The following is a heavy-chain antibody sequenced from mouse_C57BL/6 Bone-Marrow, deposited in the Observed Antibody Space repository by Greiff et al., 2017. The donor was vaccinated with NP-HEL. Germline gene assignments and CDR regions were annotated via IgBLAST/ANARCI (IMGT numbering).Heavy chain of an antibody. D-gene: IGHD2-4*01. CDR3: ASYDYDGRFAY. CDR2: IYPGDGDT. J-gene: IGHJ3*01. Sequence: QVQLQQSGPELVKPGASVKISCKASGYAFSSSWMNWVKQRPGKGLEWIGRIYPGDGDTNYNGKFKGKATLTADKSSSTAYMQLSSLTSEDSAVYCCASYDYDGRFAYWGQGTLVTVSA. V-gene: IGHV1-82*01. CDR1: GYAFSSSW.